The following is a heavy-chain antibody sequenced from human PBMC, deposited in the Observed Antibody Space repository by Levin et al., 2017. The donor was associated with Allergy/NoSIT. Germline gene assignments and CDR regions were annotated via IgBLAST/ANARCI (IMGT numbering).Heavy chain of an antibody. CDR2: ISSTGSTI. Sequence: LSLPCAASGFTFCSYEMNWVRRAPGKGLEWVSYISSTGSTIYSADSVKGRFTISRDNAKNSLYLHMNSLRAEDTAVYYCARQLGNFWSGYNYFDYWGQGTLVTVSS. J-gene: IGHJ4*02. V-gene: IGHV3-48*03. D-gene: IGHD3-3*01. CDR1: GFTFCSYE. CDR3: ARQLGNFWSGYNYFDY.